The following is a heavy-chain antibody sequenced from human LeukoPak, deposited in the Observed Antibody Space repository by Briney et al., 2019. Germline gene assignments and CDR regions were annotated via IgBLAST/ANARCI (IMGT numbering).Heavy chain of an antibody. V-gene: IGHV1-2*02. CDR2: INPNSGGT. J-gene: IGHJ5*02. Sequence: ASVKVSCKASGYTFTGYYMHWVRQAPGQGLEWMGWINPNSGGTNYAQKFQGRVTMARDTSISTAYMELSRLRSDDTAVYYCARDKGYCTNGVCLGSNWFDPWGQGTLVTVSS. CDR3: ARDKGYCTNGVCLGSNWFDP. CDR1: GYTFTGYY. D-gene: IGHD2-8*01.